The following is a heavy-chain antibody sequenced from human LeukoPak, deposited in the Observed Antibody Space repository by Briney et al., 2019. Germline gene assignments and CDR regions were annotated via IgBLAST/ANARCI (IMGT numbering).Heavy chain of an antibody. CDR1: GGSFSRYY. Sequence: SPSETLSLTCAVYGGSFSRYYWSWIRQSPGKGLEWIAEIDHSGDTNYNPSVKSRVTISVDTSKNQFSLKVRSLSAADTALYYCARGATISETGYFDFWGQGTLVTVSS. V-gene: IGHV4-34*01. CDR2: IDHSGDT. CDR3: ARGATISETGYFDF. D-gene: IGHD5-24*01. J-gene: IGHJ4*03.